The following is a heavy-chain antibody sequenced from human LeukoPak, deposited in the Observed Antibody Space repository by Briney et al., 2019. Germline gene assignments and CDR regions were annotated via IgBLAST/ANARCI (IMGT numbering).Heavy chain of an antibody. Sequence: QAGGSLRLSCAASGFTFSSYAMHWVRQAPGKGLEWVAVISYDGSNKYYADSVKGRFTISRDNSKNTLYLQMNSLRAEDTAVYYCARAGDTKALEGATTLFFDYWGQGTLVTVSS. CDR1: GFTFSSYA. D-gene: IGHD1-26*01. V-gene: IGHV3-30-3*01. J-gene: IGHJ4*02. CDR2: ISYDGSNK. CDR3: ARAGDTKALEGATTLFFDY.